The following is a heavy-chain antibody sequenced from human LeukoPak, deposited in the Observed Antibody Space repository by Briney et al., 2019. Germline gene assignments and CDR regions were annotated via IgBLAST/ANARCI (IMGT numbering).Heavy chain of an antibody. V-gene: IGHV4-59*01. CDR3: ARGIAVVGTWFDP. Sequence: SETLSLTCTVSGGSISSYYWSWIRQPPGRGREWMGYIYYSGSTNYNPSLKSRVTISVDTSKNQFSLKLSSVTAADTAVYYCARGIAVVGTWFDPWGQGTLVTVSS. CDR1: GGSISSYY. J-gene: IGHJ5*02. CDR2: IYYSGST. D-gene: IGHD6-19*01.